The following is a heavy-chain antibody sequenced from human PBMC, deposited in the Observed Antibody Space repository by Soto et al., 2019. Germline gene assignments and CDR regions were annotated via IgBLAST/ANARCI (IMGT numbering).Heavy chain of an antibody. V-gene: IGHV2-5*02. Sequence: QITLKESGPTLVKPTQPLTLTCTFSGFSLSTSGVGVAWIRQPPGKALEWLALIYWDDDDRYSPSLKRRLTITKDSSKNQVVLKMKNIDPVDTATYYCAHRLHDTTTSPYFDYWGQGTLVTVSS. J-gene: IGHJ4*02. D-gene: IGHD3-9*01. CDR2: IYWDDDD. CDR1: GFSLSTSGVG. CDR3: AHRLHDTTTSPYFDY.